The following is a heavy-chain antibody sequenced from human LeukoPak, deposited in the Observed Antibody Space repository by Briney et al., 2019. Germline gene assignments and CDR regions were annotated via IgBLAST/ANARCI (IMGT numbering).Heavy chain of an antibody. CDR1: GFTFSSYS. V-gene: IGHV3-48*01. J-gene: IGHJ6*02. CDR3: ARDRAVVVPAAIYYGMDV. CDR2: ISSSSSTI. D-gene: IGHD2-2*01. Sequence: GGSLRLPCAASGFTFSSYSMNWVRQAPGKGLEWVSYISSSSSTIYYADSVKGRFTISRDNAKNSLYLQMNSLRAEDTAVYYCARDRAVVVPAAIYYGMDVWGQGTTVTVSS.